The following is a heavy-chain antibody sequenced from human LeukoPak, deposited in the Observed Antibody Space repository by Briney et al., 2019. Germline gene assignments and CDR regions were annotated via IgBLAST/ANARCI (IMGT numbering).Heavy chain of an antibody. CDR2: ISSSSSYI. V-gene: IGHV3-21*01. Sequence: GGSLRLSCAASGFTSSSYSMNWVRQAPGKGLEWVSSISSSSSYIYYADSVKGRFTISRDNAKNSLYLQMNSLRAEDTAVYYCAREGDFDWLFVDYWGQGTLVTVSS. CDR1: GFTSSSYS. CDR3: AREGDFDWLFVDY. D-gene: IGHD3-9*01. J-gene: IGHJ4*02.